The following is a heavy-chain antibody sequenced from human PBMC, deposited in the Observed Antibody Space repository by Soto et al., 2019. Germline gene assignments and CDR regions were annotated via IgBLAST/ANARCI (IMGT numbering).Heavy chain of an antibody. D-gene: IGHD3-3*01. CDR2: IFHSGTT. V-gene: IGHV4-61*01. Sequence: SETLSLTCTVSGGSVSSGSYYWSWIRQPPGKGLEWIGYIFHSGTTSYNPSLRSRVTISVDTSKNQLSLKLTSVTAADTAVYYCARGGETYYDFWSGFSPIDYWGQGALVTVSS. J-gene: IGHJ4*02. CDR1: GGSVSSGSYY. CDR3: ARGGETYYDFWSGFSPIDY.